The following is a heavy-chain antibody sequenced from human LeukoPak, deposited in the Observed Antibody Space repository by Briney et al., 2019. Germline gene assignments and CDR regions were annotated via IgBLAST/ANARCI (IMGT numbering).Heavy chain of an antibody. D-gene: IGHD1-26*01. V-gene: IGHV1-2*02. CDR3: ARVKYGARMGRYFDY. Sequence: ASVKVSCKASGYTFTGYYMHWVRQAPGQGLEWMGWINPNSGGTNYAQKFQGRVTMTRDTSISTAYMELSRLRSDDTAVYYCARVKYGARMGRYFDYWGQGTLVTVSS. CDR1: GYTFTGYY. J-gene: IGHJ4*02. CDR2: INPNSGGT.